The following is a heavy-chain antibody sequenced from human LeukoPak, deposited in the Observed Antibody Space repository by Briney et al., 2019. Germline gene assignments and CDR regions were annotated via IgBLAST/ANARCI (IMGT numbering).Heavy chain of an antibody. V-gene: IGHV5-51*01. J-gene: IGHJ4*02. D-gene: IGHD6-19*01. CDR2: IYPGDSDT. Sequence: EESLQISCMGSGYSFTSYWIGWVRQKTGKGLGWMGIIYPGDSDTRYSPSVQGHLTISADKCISTAYLQWSSLKASDTAMYYCARQGNLAVAGGRIYYFDYWGQGTLVTVSS. CDR3: ARQGNLAVAGGRIYYFDY. CDR1: GYSFTSYW.